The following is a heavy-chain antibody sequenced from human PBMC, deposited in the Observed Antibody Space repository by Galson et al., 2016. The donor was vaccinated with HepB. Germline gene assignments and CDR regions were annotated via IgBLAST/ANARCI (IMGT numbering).Heavy chain of an antibody. D-gene: IGHD6-19*01. V-gene: IGHV4-61*08. CDR1: GGSISRSGYY. Sequence: SETLSLTCTVSGGSISRSGYYWGWIRQSPGKGLEWIAYIYYSGTTNYNPSLKSRVTISVDTSKNQFSLKLSSVTAADTAVYYCARGRGGSGSPFDHWGQGTLVPVSS. J-gene: IGHJ4*02. CDR3: ARGRGGSGSPFDH. CDR2: IYYSGTT.